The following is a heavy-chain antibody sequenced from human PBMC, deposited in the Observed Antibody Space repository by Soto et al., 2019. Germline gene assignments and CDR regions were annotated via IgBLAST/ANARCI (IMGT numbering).Heavy chain of an antibody. CDR3: ARGGGVTATFDY. D-gene: IGHD5-18*01. CDR2: IYYSGNT. V-gene: IGHV4-61*01. Sequence: TLSLTCTVSGDSVSSGSYYWSWIRQPPGKGLQWISYIYYSGNTNDNPSLKSRVTISVDTSKNQFSLKLSSVTTADTAVYYCARGGGVTATFDYWGQGTLVTVSS. J-gene: IGHJ4*02. CDR1: GDSVSSGSYY.